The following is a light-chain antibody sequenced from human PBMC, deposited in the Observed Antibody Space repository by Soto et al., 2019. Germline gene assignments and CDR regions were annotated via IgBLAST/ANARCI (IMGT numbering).Light chain of an antibody. CDR2: TVS. CDR1: QGISSW. V-gene: IGKV1-12*01. J-gene: IGKJ4*01. CDR3: QQANSFPLP. Sequence: DIHMTQSPSSVSASVGDRVTITCRASQGISSWLAWYQQKPGKASKLLIYTVSSLQSGVPSRFRGSGYGTDFNLTISSLQPDDFATYYCQQANSFPLPFGGGTKVEIK.